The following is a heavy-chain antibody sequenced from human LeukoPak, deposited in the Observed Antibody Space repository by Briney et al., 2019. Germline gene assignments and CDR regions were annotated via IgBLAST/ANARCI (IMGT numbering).Heavy chain of an antibody. D-gene: IGHD6-25*01. Sequence: GGSLRLSCTVSGFTVSSNSMNWVRQAPGKGLEWVSHIRSSSRTTYYADSVKGRFTISRDDAKNSLYLQMNSLRGEDTAVYYCASWAGTTAGFSGPFDFWGQGTLVTVSS. J-gene: IGHJ4*02. CDR3: ASWAGTTAGFSGPFDF. V-gene: IGHV3-48*01. CDR2: IRSSSRTT. CDR1: GFTVSSNS.